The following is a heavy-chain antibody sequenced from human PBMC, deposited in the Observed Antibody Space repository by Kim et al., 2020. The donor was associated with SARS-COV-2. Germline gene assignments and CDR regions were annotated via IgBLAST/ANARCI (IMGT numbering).Heavy chain of an antibody. V-gene: IGHV4-39*07. CDR2: IYYSGST. J-gene: IGHJ5*02. Sequence: SETLSLTCTVSGGSISSSSYYWGWIRQPPGKGLEWIGSIYYSGSTYYNPSLKSRVTISVDTSKNQFSLKLSSVTAADTAVYYCARAQKGYLAWFDPWGQGTLVTVSS. CDR1: GGSISSSSYY. D-gene: IGHD1-26*01. CDR3: ARAQKGYLAWFDP.